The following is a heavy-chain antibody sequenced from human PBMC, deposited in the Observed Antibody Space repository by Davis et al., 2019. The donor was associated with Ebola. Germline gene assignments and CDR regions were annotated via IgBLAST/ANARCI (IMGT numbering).Heavy chain of an antibody. V-gene: IGHV4-39*01. CDR3: ARRRAYAGENDY. CDR2: IYYSGST. D-gene: IGHD4-17*01. CDR1: GGSISSSSYY. J-gene: IGHJ4*02. Sequence: MPSETLSLTCTVSGGSISSSSYYWGWIRQPPGKGLEWIGSIYYSGSTYYNPSLKSRVTISVDTSKNQFSLKLSSVTAADTAVYYCARRRAYAGENDYWGQGTLVTVSS.